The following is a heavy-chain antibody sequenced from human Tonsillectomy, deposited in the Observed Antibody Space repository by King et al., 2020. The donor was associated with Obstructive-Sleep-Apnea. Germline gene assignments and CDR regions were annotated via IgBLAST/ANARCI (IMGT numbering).Heavy chain of an antibody. CDR3: ARGLWFGELCPLGN. Sequence: VQLVESGGRVVQPGRSLRLSCAASGFTFSSYAMHWVRQAPGKGLEWVSVISFDGKHEYYADSVKGRLTISRDNSKNTLFLQMNSLRAEDTAVYYCARGLWFGELCPLGNWGQGTLVTVSS. CDR1: GFTFSSYA. D-gene: IGHD3-10*01. J-gene: IGHJ4*02. CDR2: ISFDGKHE. V-gene: IGHV3-30*04.